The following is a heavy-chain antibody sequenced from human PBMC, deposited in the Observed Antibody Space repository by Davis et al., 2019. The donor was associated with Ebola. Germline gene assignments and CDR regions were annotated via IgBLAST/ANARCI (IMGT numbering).Heavy chain of an antibody. V-gene: IGHV3-48*02. CDR3: ARGVGGSYFLDY. D-gene: IGHD1-26*01. CDR2: ITKSGTSM. CDR1: GFTFSSYT. Sequence: GESLKISCAASGFTFSSYTMNWVRQAPGKGLEWVSYITKSGTSMFCADSVKGRFTISRDNAKNSLFLQMNSLRDEDTAVYYCARGVGGSYFLDYWGQGTLVTVSS. J-gene: IGHJ4*02.